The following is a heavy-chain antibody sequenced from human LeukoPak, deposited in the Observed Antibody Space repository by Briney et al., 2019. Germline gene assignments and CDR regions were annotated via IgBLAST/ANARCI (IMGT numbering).Heavy chain of an antibody. CDR3: AKVARGIGSGWYPFDY. J-gene: IGHJ4*02. V-gene: IGHV3-23*01. CDR1: EFTFSTYA. Sequence: PGGSLRLSCAASEFTFSTYAMSWVRQAPGKGLEWVSAISGSGVSSYYADSVKGRFTISRDNSKNTLYLQMDSLRVEDTAVYYCAKVARGIGSGWYPFDYWGQGTLVIVSS. CDR2: ISGSGVSS. D-gene: IGHD6-19*01.